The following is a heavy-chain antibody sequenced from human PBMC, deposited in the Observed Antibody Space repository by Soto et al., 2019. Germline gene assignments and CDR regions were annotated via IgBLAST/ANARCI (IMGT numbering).Heavy chain of an antibody. CDR1: GGSISSYY. V-gene: IGHV4-59*01. D-gene: IGHD2-2*01. CDR2: IYYSGST. J-gene: IGHJ3*02. Sequence: QVQLQESGPGLVKPSETLSLTCTVSGGSISSYYWSWIRQPPGKGLEWIGYIYYSGSTNYNPSLKSRVTISGDTSKNQFSLKLSSVTAADTAVYYCARERVVVVPAAMFGAFDIWGQGTMVTVSS. CDR3: ARERVVVVPAAMFGAFDI.